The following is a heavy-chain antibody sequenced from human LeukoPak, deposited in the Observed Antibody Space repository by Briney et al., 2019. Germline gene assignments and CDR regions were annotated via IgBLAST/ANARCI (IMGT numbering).Heavy chain of an antibody. Sequence: SETLSLTCTVSGASINNYYWSWIRQPPGKGLEWIGYIYYYGSTNYNPPLKSRVTISVDTSENQFSPRLTSVTAADTAVYYCVRLRGSSGPIDHWGQGTLVTVSS. CDR3: VRLRGSSGPIDH. CDR2: IYYYGST. CDR1: GASINNYY. V-gene: IGHV4-59*01. J-gene: IGHJ4*02. D-gene: IGHD3-22*01.